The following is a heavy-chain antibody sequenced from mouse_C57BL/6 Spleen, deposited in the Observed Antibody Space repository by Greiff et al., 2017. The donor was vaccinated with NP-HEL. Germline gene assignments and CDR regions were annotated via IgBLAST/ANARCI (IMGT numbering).Heavy chain of an antibody. CDR1: GYTFTSYW. J-gene: IGHJ3*01. Sequence: QVQLQQSGAELAKPGASVKLSCKASGYTFTSYWMHWVKQRPGQGLEWIGYINPSSGYTKYNQKFKDKATLTADKSSITAYMQLSSLTYEDSAVYYCARSPDYHGSWFAYWGQGTLVTVSA. CDR2: INPSSGYT. D-gene: IGHD1-2*01. CDR3: ARSPDYHGSWFAY. V-gene: IGHV1-7*01.